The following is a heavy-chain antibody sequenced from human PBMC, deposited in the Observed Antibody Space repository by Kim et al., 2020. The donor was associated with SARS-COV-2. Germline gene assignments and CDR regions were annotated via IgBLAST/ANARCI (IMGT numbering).Heavy chain of an antibody. CDR1: GGSISSSSYY. CDR3: ARADSGYYYTLFDY. Sequence: SETLSLTCTVSGGSISSSSYYWGWIRQPPGKGLEWIGSIYYSGSTYYNPSLKSRVTISVDTSKNQFSLKLSSVTAADTAVYYCARADSGYYYTLFDYWGQGTLVTVSS. CDR2: IYYSGST. D-gene: IGHD3-10*01. V-gene: IGHV4-39*07. J-gene: IGHJ4*02.